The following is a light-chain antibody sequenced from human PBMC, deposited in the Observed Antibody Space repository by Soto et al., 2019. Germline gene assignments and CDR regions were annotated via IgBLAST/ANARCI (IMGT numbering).Light chain of an antibody. CDR1: QSLLHSNGYNY. CDR2: LGS. V-gene: IGKV2-28*01. CDR3: MQALQTPYT. Sequence: DNVMTQSPLFLPVTPGEPASIYCRSSQSLLHSNGYNYLDWYLQKPGQSPQLLIYLGSNRASGVPDRFSGSGSGTDFTLKISGVEAEDVGVYYCMQALQTPYTFGQGTKLEIK. J-gene: IGKJ2*01.